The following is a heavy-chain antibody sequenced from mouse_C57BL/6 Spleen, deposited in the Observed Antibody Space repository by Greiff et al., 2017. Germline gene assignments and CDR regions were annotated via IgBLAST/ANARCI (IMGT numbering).Heavy chain of an antibody. Sequence: VKLQESGPGLVQPSQSLSITCTVSGFSLTSYGVHWVRQPPGKGLEWLGVIWSGGSTDYNAAFISRLSISKDNSKSQVFFKMNSLQADDTAIYYCAKISYYGSSDYYAMDYWGQGTSVTVSS. J-gene: IGHJ4*01. CDR1: GFSLTSYG. CDR2: IWSGGST. D-gene: IGHD1-1*01. CDR3: AKISYYGSSDYYAMDY. V-gene: IGHV2-4*01.